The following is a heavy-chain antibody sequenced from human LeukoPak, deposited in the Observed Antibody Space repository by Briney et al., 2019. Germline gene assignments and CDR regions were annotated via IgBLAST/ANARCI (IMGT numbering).Heavy chain of an antibody. J-gene: IGHJ4*02. CDR1: GYTFTGYY. CDR3: ARGPPEVELLPVVDY. V-gene: IGHV1-2*02. D-gene: IGHD1-7*01. Sequence: ASVKLSCKASGYTFTGYYMHWVRQAPGQGLEWMGWINPNSGGTNYAQKFQGRVTMTRDTCISTAYMELSRLRSDDTAVYYCARGPPEVELLPVVDYWGQGTLVTVSS. CDR2: INPNSGGT.